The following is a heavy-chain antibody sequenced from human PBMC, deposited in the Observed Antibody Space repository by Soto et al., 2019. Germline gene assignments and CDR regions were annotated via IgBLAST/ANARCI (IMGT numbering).Heavy chain of an antibody. D-gene: IGHD2-2*01. Sequence: PSETLSLTCTVSGVSISRYYWSWIRQSPGKGLEWIASVYYSGSTKYNPSPKSRVTMSADTSKNQFSLRLTSVIAADTAVYYCARDLTRENWFDPWGQGTLVTVSS. CDR3: ARDLTRENWFDP. J-gene: IGHJ5*02. CDR1: GVSISRYY. V-gene: IGHV4-59*01. CDR2: VYYSGST.